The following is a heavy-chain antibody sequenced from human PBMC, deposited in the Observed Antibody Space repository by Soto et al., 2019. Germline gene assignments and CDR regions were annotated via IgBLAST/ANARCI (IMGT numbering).Heavy chain of an antibody. V-gene: IGHV1-8*01. CDR2: MNPNSGNT. D-gene: IGHD2-2*01. J-gene: IGHJ6*02. CDR3: ARGHPYCIRTSCHSGSVDV. Sequence: ASVKVSCKASGYTFTSYDINWVRQATGQGLEWMGWMNPNSGNTGYAQKFQGRVTMTRNTSISTAYMELSSLRSEDTAVYYCARGHPYCIRTSCHSGSVDVWGQGTTVTVSS. CDR1: GYTFTSYD.